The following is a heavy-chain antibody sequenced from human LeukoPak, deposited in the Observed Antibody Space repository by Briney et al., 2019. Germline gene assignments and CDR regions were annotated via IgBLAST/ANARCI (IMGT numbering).Heavy chain of an antibody. CDR3: VRDRELFY. CDR2: VENYGRT. CDR1: GGSISSHY. D-gene: IGHD1-7*01. Sequence: PSETLSLTCTVSGGSISSHYWSWIRQPPGKGLEWIGYVENYGRTECIPSLQSRVTLSVDTSKNQFSLKLNSVTAADTAVYYCVRDRELFYWGQGTLVTVSS. V-gene: IGHV4-59*11. J-gene: IGHJ4*02.